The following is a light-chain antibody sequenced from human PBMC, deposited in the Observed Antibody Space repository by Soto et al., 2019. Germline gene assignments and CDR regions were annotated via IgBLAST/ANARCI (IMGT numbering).Light chain of an antibody. Sequence: EIVMTQSPATLSVSPGEGVTLSCRASQSIIDNLAWYQQKLGQTPRLLIYDVYSRASGIPARFSGSWSGTDYTLTISSLQSEDSAMYYCQQYFDWPLTFGGGTNVEI. V-gene: IGKV3-15*01. CDR3: QQYFDWPLT. CDR2: DVY. J-gene: IGKJ4*01. CDR1: QSIIDN.